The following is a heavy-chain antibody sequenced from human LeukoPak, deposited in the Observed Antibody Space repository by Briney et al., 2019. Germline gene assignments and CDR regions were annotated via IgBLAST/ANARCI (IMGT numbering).Heavy chain of an antibody. CDR2: IYPGDSDT. V-gene: IGHV5-51*01. CDR1: GYSFTSYW. CDR3: ARQAWYYYDSSGYYPFGY. D-gene: IGHD3-22*01. Sequence: GESLKISCKGSGYSFTSYWIGWVRQMPGKGLEWMGIIYPGDSDTRYSPSFQGQVTISADKSISTAYLQWSSLKASDTAMYYCARQAWYYYDSSGYYPFGYWGQGTLVTVSS. J-gene: IGHJ4*02.